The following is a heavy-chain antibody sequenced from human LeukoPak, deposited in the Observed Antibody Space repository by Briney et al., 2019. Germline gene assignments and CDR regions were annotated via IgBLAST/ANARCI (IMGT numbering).Heavy chain of an antibody. CDR3: AKEGSGLLWFGAYYMDV. D-gene: IGHD3-10*01. CDR1: GFILSNYA. V-gene: IGHV3-23*01. J-gene: IGHJ6*03. Sequence: GGSLRLSCVASGFILSNYAVSWVRQAPGRGLQWVSSLGISGDYAWYAGSVKGRFTISRDNSKNTLYLQMNSLRAEDTAVYYCAKEGSGLLWFGAYYMDVWGKGTTVTVSS. CDR2: LGISGDYA.